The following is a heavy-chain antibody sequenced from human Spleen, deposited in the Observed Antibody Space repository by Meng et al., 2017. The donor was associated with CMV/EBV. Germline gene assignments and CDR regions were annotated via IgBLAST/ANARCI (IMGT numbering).Heavy chain of an antibody. CDR3: ARGILRGESGFDP. Sequence: AVYGGSCSSCYWRAIRQPPGKGFEWIWKINHSGSTNYVPSRKSRVTVSVDTSKNQYSLKLSSVTAADTAVYYCARGILRGESGFDPWGQGTLVTVSS. J-gene: IGHJ5*02. CDR2: INHSGST. D-gene: IGHD1-26*01. CDR1: GGSCSSCY. V-gene: IGHV4-34*01.